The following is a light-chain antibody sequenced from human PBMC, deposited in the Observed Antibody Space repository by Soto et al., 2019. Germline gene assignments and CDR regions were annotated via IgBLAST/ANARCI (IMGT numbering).Light chain of an antibody. CDR2: DAS. CDR3: QQYENLPLT. CDR1: QDITNC. J-gene: IGKJ1*01. V-gene: IGKV1-33*01. Sequence: EIQMTQSPSSLSASVGDRVTITCQATQDITNCLNWYQQKPGQAPKLLIYDASNLETGVPARFSGSGSGTDFSVTITSLQPEDIATYYCQQYENLPLTFGQGTKVQI.